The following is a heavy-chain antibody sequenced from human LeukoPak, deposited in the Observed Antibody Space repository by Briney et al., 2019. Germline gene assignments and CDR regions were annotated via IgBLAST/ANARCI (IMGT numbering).Heavy chain of an antibody. CDR3: AREGGGGDYYDSSGYSNY. CDR2: IYYSGST. V-gene: IGHV4-59*12. J-gene: IGHJ4*02. Sequence: SETLSLTCTVSGGSISSYYWSWIRQPPGKGLEWIGYIYYSGSTNYNPSLKSRVTISVDTSKNQFSLKLSSVTAADTAVYYCAREGGGGDYYDSSGYSNYWGQGTLVTVSS. CDR1: GGSISSYY. D-gene: IGHD3-22*01.